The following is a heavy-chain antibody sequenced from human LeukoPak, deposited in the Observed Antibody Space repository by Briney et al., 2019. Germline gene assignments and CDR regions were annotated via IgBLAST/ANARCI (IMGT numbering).Heavy chain of an antibody. CDR1: EFTFSSYG. Sequence: GGSLRLSCAASEFTFSSYGMHWVRQAPGKGLEWVAVIWSDGSNKYYADSVKGRFTISRDNSRNTLYLQMNSLRAEDTAVYYCARDLETDISDAFDIWGQGTMVTVSS. J-gene: IGHJ3*02. CDR3: ARDLETDISDAFDI. CDR2: IWSDGSNK. V-gene: IGHV3-33*01. D-gene: IGHD3-9*01.